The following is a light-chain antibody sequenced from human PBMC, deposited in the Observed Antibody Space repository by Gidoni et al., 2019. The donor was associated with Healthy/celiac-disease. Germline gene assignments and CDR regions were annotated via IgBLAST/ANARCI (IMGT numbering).Light chain of an antibody. CDR2: GAS. CDR3: QQYNNWPGT. V-gene: IGKV3-15*01. J-gene: IGKJ2*01. CDR1: QSVSSN. Sequence: EIVLPQSPATLSVSPGERATLSCRASQSVSSNLAWYQQKPGQAPRLHIYGASTRATGIPARFSGSGSGTEVTLTISSLQSEDLAVYYCQQYNNWPGTFGQGTKLEIK.